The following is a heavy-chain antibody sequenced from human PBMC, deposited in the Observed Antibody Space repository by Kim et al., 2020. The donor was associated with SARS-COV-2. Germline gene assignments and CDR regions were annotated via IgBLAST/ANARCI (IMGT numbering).Heavy chain of an antibody. V-gene: IGHV1-69*01. J-gene: IGHJ6*02. CDR3: ARSIGYDSYYYYGMDV. Sequence: KFQGRVTIIADESTSTAYMELSSLRSEDTAVYYCARSIGYDSYYYYGMDVWGQGTTVTVSS. D-gene: IGHD5-12*01.